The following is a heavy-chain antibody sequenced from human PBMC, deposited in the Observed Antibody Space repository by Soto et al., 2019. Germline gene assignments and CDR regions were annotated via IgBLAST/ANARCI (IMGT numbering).Heavy chain of an antibody. J-gene: IGHJ6*02. D-gene: IGHD3-22*01. V-gene: IGHV3-30*18. Sequence: QVQLVESGGGVVQPGRSLRLSCAASGFTFSSYGMHGVRQAPGKGLEWVAVISYDGSNKYYADSVKARFTISRDNSKNTLYLQMNSLRAEDTAVYYCAKDDFTYYYDSSGFDYYYYGMDVWGQGTTVSVSS. CDR2: ISYDGSNK. CDR1: GFTFSSYG. CDR3: AKDDFTYYYDSSGFDYYYYGMDV.